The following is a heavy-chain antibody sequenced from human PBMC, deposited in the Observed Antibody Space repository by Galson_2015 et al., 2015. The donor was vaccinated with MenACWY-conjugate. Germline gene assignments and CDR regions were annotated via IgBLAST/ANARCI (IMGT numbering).Heavy chain of an antibody. Sequence: SVKVSCKASGYSFTSYYMNWVRQAPGQGLEWMGIINPSGGSTSYAQKFQGRVTMTRDTSTSTVYMELSSLRSEDTAVYYCARSRYSYGNYFDYWGQGTLVTVSS. CDR3: ARSRYSYGNYFDY. CDR2: INPSGGST. CDR1: GYSFTSYY. V-gene: IGHV1-46*01. D-gene: IGHD5-18*01. J-gene: IGHJ4*02.